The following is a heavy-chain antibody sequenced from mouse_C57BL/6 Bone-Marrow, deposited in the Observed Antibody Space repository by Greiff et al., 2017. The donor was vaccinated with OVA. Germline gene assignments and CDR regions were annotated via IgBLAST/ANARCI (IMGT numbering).Heavy chain of an antibody. CDR3: TRDFDGSSLYYAMDY. J-gene: IGHJ4*01. V-gene: IGHV1-15*01. CDR1: GYTFTDYE. D-gene: IGHD1-1*01. Sequence: VQLQQSGAELVRPGASVTLSCKASGYTFTDYEMHWVKQTPVHGLEWIGAIDPETGGTAYNQKFKGKAILTADKSSSTAYMELRSLTSEDSAVYYCTRDFDGSSLYYAMDYWGQGTSVTVSS. CDR2: IDPETGGT.